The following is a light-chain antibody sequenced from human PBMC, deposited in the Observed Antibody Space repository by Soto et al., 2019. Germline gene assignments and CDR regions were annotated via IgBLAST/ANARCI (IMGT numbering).Light chain of an antibody. CDR3: SSPACSNDPWV. CDR1: SSDIGAYNY. CDR2: EVS. V-gene: IGLV2-8*01. Sequence: QSALTQPPSASGSPGQSVTISCTGTSSDIGAYNYVSWYQQHPGKAPKLMIHEVSKRPSGVPDRFSGSKSGNTTSLTVSGLQAEDYAHYYCSSPACSNDPWVFVKGTKLTLL. J-gene: IGLJ3*02.